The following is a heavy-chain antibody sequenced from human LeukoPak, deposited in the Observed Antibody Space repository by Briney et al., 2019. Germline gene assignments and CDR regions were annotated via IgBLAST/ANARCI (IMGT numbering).Heavy chain of an antibody. Sequence: ASVNVSCKASGYTFTDYYMHWVGQAPGQGLEWMGWINPNSGGTNYAQKFQGRVTMTRDTSINTDYMELSRLRSDDTAVYSCAKEDSGSSIDYWGQGTLVTVSS. CDR2: INPNSGGT. V-gene: IGHV1-2*02. CDR1: GYTFTDYY. J-gene: IGHJ4*02. CDR3: AKEDSGSSIDY. D-gene: IGHD1-26*01.